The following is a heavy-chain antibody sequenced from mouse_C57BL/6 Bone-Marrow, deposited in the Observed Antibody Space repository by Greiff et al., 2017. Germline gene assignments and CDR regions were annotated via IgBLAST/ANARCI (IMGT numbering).Heavy chain of an antibody. CDR3: ARAVLLLRFDY. V-gene: IGHV1-64*01. J-gene: IGHJ2*01. D-gene: IGHD2-10*01. Sequence: QVQLQQPGAELVKPGASVQLSCKASGYTFTSYWMHWVKQRPGQGLEWIGMIPPNSGSTKYNEKFKSKATLTVDKSSSTAYMQLSSLTSDDSAVYYCARAVLLLRFDYWGQGTTLTVSS. CDR2: IPPNSGST. CDR1: GYTFTSYW.